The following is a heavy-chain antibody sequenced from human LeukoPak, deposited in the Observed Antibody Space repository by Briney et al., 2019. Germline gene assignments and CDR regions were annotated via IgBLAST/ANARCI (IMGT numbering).Heavy chain of an antibody. CDR3: AELGITMIGGV. D-gene: IGHD3-10*02. J-gene: IGHJ6*04. CDR1: GFTFSSYN. Sequence: PGGSLRLSCAASGFTFSSYNMNWVRQAPGKGLEWVSYISSSGSTIYYADSVKGRFTISRDNAKNSLYLQMNSLRAEDTAVYYCAELGITMIGGVRGKGTTVTISS. CDR2: ISSSGSTI. V-gene: IGHV3-48*03.